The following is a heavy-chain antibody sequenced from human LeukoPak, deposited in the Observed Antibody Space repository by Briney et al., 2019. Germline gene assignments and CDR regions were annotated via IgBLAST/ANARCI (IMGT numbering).Heavy chain of an antibody. CDR2: IYYSGST. V-gene: IGHV4-59*01. J-gene: IGHJ4*02. CDR1: GASISSYY. CDR3: ARDLGPRVFDY. D-gene: IGHD6-13*01. Sequence: SETLSLTCTVSGASISSYYWSWIRQPPGKGLEWIGYIYYSGSTNYNPSLKSRVTISVDTSKNQFSLKLSSVTAADTAVYYCARDLGPRVFDYWGQGTLVTVSS.